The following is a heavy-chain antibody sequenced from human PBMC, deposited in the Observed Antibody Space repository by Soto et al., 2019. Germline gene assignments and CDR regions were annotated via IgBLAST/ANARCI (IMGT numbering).Heavy chain of an antibody. CDR1: GFTFTNYN. D-gene: IGHD2-2*01. CDR3: ARGSEDCSSTSCYELWAFDI. J-gene: IGHJ3*02. Sequence: ASVKVSCRASGFTFTNYNMHWVRQAPGQGLEWMGWISAYNGNTNYAQKLQGRVTMTTDTSTSTAYMELRSLRSDDTAVYYCARGSEDCSSTSCYELWAFDIWGQGTMVTVSS. V-gene: IGHV1-18*04. CDR2: ISAYNGNT.